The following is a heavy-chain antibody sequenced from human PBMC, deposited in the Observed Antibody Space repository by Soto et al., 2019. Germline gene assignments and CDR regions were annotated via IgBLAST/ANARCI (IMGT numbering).Heavy chain of an antibody. CDR1: VYTFTSYG. D-gene: IGHD1-26*01. CDR3: ARAGIVERLFYYYYYMDV. V-gene: IGHV1-18*01. CDR2: ISAYNGNT. J-gene: IGHJ6*03. Sequence: GASVTVSCKASVYTFTSYGISWVRQAPGQGLEWMGCISAYNGNTNYAQKLQGRVTMTRDTSISTAYMELSSLRSEDTAVYYCARAGIVERLFYYYYYMDVWGKGTTVTVSS.